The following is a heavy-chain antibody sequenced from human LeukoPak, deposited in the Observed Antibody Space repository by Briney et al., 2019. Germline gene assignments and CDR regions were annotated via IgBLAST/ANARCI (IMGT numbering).Heavy chain of an antibody. D-gene: IGHD6-19*01. Sequence: GGSLRLSCAASGFTFDDYTMHWVRQAPGKGLEWVSLISWDGGSTYYADSVKGRFTISRDNSKNSLYLQMNSLRAEDTAVYYCAKDHGQWLDFLDYWGQGTLVTVSS. CDR3: AKDHGQWLDFLDY. CDR1: GFTFDDYT. V-gene: IGHV3-43*01. CDR2: ISWDGGST. J-gene: IGHJ4*02.